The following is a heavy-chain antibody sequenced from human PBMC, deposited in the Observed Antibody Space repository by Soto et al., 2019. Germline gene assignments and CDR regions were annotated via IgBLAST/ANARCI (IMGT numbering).Heavy chain of an antibody. CDR3: ARCGYNYGQTMGYYFDY. J-gene: IGHJ4*02. V-gene: IGHV4-59*01. CDR1: GDSISSYY. Sequence: PSDTLSLTCTVSGDSISSYYWSWIRQSPGKGLEWIGYIFYIGSTNYNPPFQSRVTISVDTSKNQFSLKLTSVTAADTAVYYCARCGYNYGQTMGYYFDYWGQGTLVT. CDR2: IFYIGST. D-gene: IGHD5-18*01.